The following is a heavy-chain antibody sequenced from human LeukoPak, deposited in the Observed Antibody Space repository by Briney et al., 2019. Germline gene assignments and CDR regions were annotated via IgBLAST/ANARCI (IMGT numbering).Heavy chain of an antibody. CDR2: ISSSGSNI. J-gene: IGHJ4*02. CDR1: AFTFSSYE. Sequence: PAESLRLSCAASAFTFSSYEMNWVRQAPGKGLEWDSYISSSGSNIYYADSVKGRFTISRDNAKHSLYLQMNSLMAEHTAVYYCARSVRIIVGPTGHYFDYWGQGNLVTVSS. V-gene: IGHV3-48*03. D-gene: IGHD1-26*01. CDR3: ARSVRIIVGPTGHYFDY.